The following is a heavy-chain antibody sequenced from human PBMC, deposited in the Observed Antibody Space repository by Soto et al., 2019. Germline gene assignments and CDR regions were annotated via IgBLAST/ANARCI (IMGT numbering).Heavy chain of an antibody. Sequence: GGSLRLSCAASGFPFSSTDMTWVRQAPGKGLEWVSTIDGSGGTTYYADSVKGRFTISRDNSINTVFLQMNSLRADDTALYFCAKNSGWFNTWGQGALVTVS. J-gene: IGHJ5*02. CDR3: AKNSGWFNT. CDR2: IDGSGGTT. V-gene: IGHV3-23*01. CDR1: GFPFSSTD. D-gene: IGHD3-10*01.